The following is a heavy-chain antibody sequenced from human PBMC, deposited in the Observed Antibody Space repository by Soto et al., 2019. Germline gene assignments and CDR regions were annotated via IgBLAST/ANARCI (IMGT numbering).Heavy chain of an antibody. J-gene: IGHJ4*02. Sequence: QMQLVQSGPEVKKPGTSVKVSCKASGFTFTSSAMQWVRQARGQRLEWIGWIVVGSGNTNYAQKFQERVTITRDMATSTAYMELSSLRSEDTAVYYCAAIYPWWMGPEGYFDYWGQGTLVTVSS. CDR3: AAIYPWWMGPEGYFDY. V-gene: IGHV1-58*02. D-gene: IGHD2-8*02. CDR2: IVVGSGNT. CDR1: GFTFTSSA.